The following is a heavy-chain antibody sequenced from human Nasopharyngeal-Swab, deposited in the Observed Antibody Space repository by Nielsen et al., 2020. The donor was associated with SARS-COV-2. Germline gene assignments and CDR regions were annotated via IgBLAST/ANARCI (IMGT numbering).Heavy chain of an antibody. CDR2: INSDGSST. D-gene: IGHD4-11*01. CDR1: GFTFSSYW. Sequence: GESLKISCAASGFTFSSYWMHWVRQAPGKGLVWVSRINSDGSSTSYADSVKGRFTISRDNAKNTLYLQMNSLRAEDTAVYYCARGDYNNYVDYYYYYYMDVWGKGTTVTVSS. J-gene: IGHJ6*03. CDR3: ARGDYNNYVDYYYYYYMDV. V-gene: IGHV3-74*01.